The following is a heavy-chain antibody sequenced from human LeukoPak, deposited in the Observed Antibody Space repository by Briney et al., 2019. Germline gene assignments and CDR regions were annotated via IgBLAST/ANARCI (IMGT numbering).Heavy chain of an antibody. Sequence: GASVKVSCKASGYTFTSYDINWVRQATGQGLEWMGWMNPNSGNTGYAQKFQGRVTMTRNTSISTAYMELSSLRSEDTAVYYCARVYSSGWYPVFDYWGQGTLVTVSS. J-gene: IGHJ4*02. CDR3: ARVYSSGWYPVFDY. CDR1: GYTFTSYD. V-gene: IGHV1-8*01. CDR2: MNPNSGNT. D-gene: IGHD6-19*01.